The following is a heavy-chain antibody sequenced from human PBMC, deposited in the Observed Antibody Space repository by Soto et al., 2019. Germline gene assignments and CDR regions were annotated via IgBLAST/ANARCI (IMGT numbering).Heavy chain of an antibody. CDR3: ARDPEKCSGSYLGIDY. D-gene: IGHD2-15*01. J-gene: IGHJ4*02. V-gene: IGHV3-48*03. CDR1: GFTFTNYE. Sequence: GVSLRLSCAASGFTFTNYEMNCVRQAPGKGLEWISYISSSGKTISYADSVKGRFTISRDNAKNSLYLQMNSLRAEDTDVYYCARDPEKCSGSYLGIDYWGEGTLVTVSS. CDR2: ISSSGKTI.